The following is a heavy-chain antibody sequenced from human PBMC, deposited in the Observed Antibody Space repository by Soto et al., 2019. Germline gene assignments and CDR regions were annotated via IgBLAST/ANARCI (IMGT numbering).Heavy chain of an antibody. CDR3: ARMKHWNGPLDS. CDR1: GGSISSADYY. D-gene: IGHD3-3*01. Sequence: QVQLQESGPGLVKPSQTLSLTCSVSGGSISSADYYWNWIRQHPGKGLEWIGYIYYSGNTYYNPSLKRHATLSLDTSKSQFSLEVSSVTAADTAVYYCARMKHWNGPLDSWGQGILVTVSS. CDR2: IYYSGNT. J-gene: IGHJ4*02. V-gene: IGHV4-31*01.